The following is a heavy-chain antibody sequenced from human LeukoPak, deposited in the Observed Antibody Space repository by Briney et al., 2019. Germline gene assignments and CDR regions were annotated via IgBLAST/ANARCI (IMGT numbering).Heavy chain of an antibody. CDR2: ISSTGSYI. Sequence: GGSLRLSCAASGFNLASYMLNWVRQAPGKGLEWVSSISSTGSYIYYADSVKGRFTISRDNPGNVFYLQMDSLRAEDTAVYYCAKVGFGGSFDYWGQGTLVTVSS. J-gene: IGHJ4*02. CDR3: AKVGFGGSFDY. D-gene: IGHD1-26*01. V-gene: IGHV3-21*04. CDR1: GFNLASYM.